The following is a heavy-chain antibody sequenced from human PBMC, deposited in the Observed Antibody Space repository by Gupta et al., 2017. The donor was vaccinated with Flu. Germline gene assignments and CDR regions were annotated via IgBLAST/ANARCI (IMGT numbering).Heavy chain of an antibody. CDR2: ISSSRVP. Sequence: EVQLVASGGGLVQPGGSLRLSCAASGFPFSDHDVSWVRQAPGKGLEWVSFISSSRVPYYTDSVKGRFTISRDNAKNSVYLQMDSLRAEDTAFYYCARGHWDSWGQGTLVTVSS. CDR1: GFPFSDHD. CDR3: ARGHWDS. V-gene: IGHV3-48*03. J-gene: IGHJ4*02.